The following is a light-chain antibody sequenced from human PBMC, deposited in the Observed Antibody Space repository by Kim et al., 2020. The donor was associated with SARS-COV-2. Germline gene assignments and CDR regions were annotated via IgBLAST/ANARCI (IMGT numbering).Light chain of an antibody. J-gene: IGLJ1*01. Sequence: SSELTQDPAVSVALGQTVRITCQGASLRSYYASWYQQKPGQAPVVVIYGKNNRPSGIPDRFSGSSSGNTASLTITGAQAEDEADYYCNYRDRSGNLYVFGTETKVTVL. CDR2: GKN. V-gene: IGLV3-19*01. CDR1: SLRSYY. CDR3: NYRDRSGNLYV.